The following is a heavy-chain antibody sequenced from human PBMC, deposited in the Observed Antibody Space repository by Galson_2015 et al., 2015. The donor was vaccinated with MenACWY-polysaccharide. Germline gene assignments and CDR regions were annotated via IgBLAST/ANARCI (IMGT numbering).Heavy chain of an antibody. V-gene: IGHV3-23*01. CDR2: ISGGGGST. CDR1: GFPFRPYS. CDR3: AKERGNGGPMGDY. Sequence: SLLLSCAASGFPFRPYSMTWFLPSPGKGLEWVSGISGGGGSTYYADSVKGRFTISRDNSKNTIYLQMNSLRVEDTVVYYCAKERGNGGPMGDYWGQGTLVTVSS. D-gene: IGHD3-10*01. J-gene: IGHJ4*02.